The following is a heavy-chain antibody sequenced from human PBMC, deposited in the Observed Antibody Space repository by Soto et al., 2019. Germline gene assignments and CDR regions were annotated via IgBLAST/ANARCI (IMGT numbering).Heavy chain of an antibody. D-gene: IGHD6-13*01. CDR2: IYYSGST. Sequence: NPSETLSLTCTVSGGSISSGGYYWSWIRQHPGKGLEWIGYIYYSGSTYYNPSLKSRVTISVDTSKNQFSLKLSSVTAADTAVYYCAREGVSSSWYNYYGMDVWGQGTTVTVSS. CDR1: GGSISSGGYY. CDR3: AREGVSSSWYNYYGMDV. J-gene: IGHJ6*02. V-gene: IGHV4-31*03.